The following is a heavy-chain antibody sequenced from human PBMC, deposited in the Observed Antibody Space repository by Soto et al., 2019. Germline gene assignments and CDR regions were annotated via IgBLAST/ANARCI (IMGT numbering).Heavy chain of an antibody. J-gene: IGHJ4*02. CDR1: GGSISSYY. CDR2: IYYSGST. D-gene: IGHD5-12*01. V-gene: IGHV4-59*08. Sequence: SETLSLTCTVSGGSISSYYWSWIRQPPGKGLEWIGYIYYSGSTNYNPSLKSRVTISVDTSKNQFSLKLSSVTAADTAVYYCARGRGYDDFDYWGQGTLVTVS. CDR3: ARGRGYDDFDY.